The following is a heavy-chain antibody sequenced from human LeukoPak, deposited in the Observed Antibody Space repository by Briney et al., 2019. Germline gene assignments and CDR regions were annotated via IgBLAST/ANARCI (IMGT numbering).Heavy chain of an antibody. Sequence: SETLSLTCTVSGGSISSSNYYWGWIRQPPGKGLEWIGSAYYTGITYYNPSLKSRVTISVDTFKNQFSLKLSSVTDADTAVYYCARLRYGSGSYSQFDYWGQGTLVTVSS. CDR1: GGSISSSNYY. CDR2: AYYTGIT. J-gene: IGHJ4*02. D-gene: IGHD3-10*01. CDR3: ARLRYGSGSYSQFDY. V-gene: IGHV4-39*01.